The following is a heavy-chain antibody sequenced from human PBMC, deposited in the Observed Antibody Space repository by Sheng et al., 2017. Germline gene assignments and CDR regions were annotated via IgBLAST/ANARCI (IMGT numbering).Heavy chain of an antibody. CDR3: ARILGNRFDK. CDR2: VYKSGST. Sequence: QVQLQESGPGLVEPSETLSLTCTVSGGSIFDYYWSWIRQPPGKGLEWIGYVYKSGSTNYNPSLKSRVTISLDTSENQFSLKLRSVTAADTAVYYCARILGNRFDKWGQGTLVTVSS. CDR1: GGSIFDYY. J-gene: IGHJ4*02. D-gene: IGHD2-15*01. V-gene: IGHV4-59*01.